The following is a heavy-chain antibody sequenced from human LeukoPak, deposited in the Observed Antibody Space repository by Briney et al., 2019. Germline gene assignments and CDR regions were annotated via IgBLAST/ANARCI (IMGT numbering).Heavy chain of an antibody. D-gene: IGHD1-7*01. CDR1: GFTFSDYY. V-gene: IGHV3-11*04. CDR2: ISSSGSTI. Sequence: GGSLRLSCAASGFTFSDYYMSWIRQAPGKGLEWVSYISSSGSTIYYADSVKGRFTISRDNAKDSLYLQMNSLRAKDTAIYYCAREDDWNYEDYWGQGTLVTVSS. CDR3: AREDDWNYEDY. J-gene: IGHJ4*02.